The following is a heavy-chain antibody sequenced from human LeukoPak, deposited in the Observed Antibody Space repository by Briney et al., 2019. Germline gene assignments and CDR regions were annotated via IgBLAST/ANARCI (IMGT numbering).Heavy chain of an antibody. V-gene: IGHV4-34*01. Sequence: SETPSLTCAVYGGSFSGYYWSWIRQPPGKGLEWIGEINHSGSTNYNPSLKSRVTISVDTSKNQFSLKLSSVTAADTAVYYCARTSRRRTYCFDYWGQGTLVTVSS. CDR1: GGSFSGYY. D-gene: IGHD2-2*01. J-gene: IGHJ4*02. CDR3: ARTSRRRTYCFDY. CDR2: INHSGST.